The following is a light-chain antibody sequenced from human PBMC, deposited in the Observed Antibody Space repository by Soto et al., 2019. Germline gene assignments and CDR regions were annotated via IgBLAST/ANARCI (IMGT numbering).Light chain of an antibody. CDR2: AAS. Sequence: DIQITQSPSTLSASVGDRVTITCRVSQSITSWLAWYQQKPGKAPNLLIYAASSLQSGVPSRFSGSGSGTEFTLTISSLQPDDSATYYCQQYNSHDDIAFGRGTKVDIK. CDR1: QSITSW. V-gene: IGKV1-5*01. CDR3: QQYNSHDDIA. J-gene: IGKJ4*01.